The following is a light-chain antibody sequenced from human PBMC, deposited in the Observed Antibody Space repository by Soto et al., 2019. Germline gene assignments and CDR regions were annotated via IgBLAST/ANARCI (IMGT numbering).Light chain of an antibody. V-gene: IGLV2-14*01. CDR1: SSNIGGYDY. Sequence: QSVLTQPASVSGSPGQTITLSCTGTSSNIGGYDYVSWYQRHPGTAPKLIIYAVNNRPSGVSYRFSGSKSGNTASLTISGLQAEDEADYYCTSYASGSCHLVFGGGTKVTVL. J-gene: IGLJ2*01. CDR3: TSYASGSCHLV. CDR2: AVN.